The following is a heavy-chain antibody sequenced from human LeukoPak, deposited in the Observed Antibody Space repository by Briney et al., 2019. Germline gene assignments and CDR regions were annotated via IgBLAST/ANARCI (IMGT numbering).Heavy chain of an antibody. CDR2: MNQDGSRI. D-gene: IGHD3-22*01. CDR1: GFIFSSYA. V-gene: IGHV3-7*04. CDR3: ARDPPPDDTSGYLDY. Sequence: PGGSLRLSCAASGFIFSSYAMSWVRQAPGKGLEWVANMNQDGSRIYYVDSVKGRFTISRDNAKNSLHLQMSSLRADDTAVYYCARDPPPDDTSGYLDYWGQGALVTVSS. J-gene: IGHJ4*02.